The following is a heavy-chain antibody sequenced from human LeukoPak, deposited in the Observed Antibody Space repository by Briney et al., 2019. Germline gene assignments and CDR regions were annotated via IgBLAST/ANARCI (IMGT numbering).Heavy chain of an antibody. CDR2: IIPIFGIA. V-gene: IGHV1-69*04. CDR1: GGTFSSYA. CDR3: ARARDSSGSDYFDY. Sequence: ASVTVSCTASGGTFSSYAISWVRQAPGQGLEWMGRIIPIFGIANYAQKFQGRVTITADKSTSTAYMELSSLRSEDTAVYYCARARDSSGSDYFDYWGQGTLVTVSS. D-gene: IGHD3-22*01. J-gene: IGHJ4*02.